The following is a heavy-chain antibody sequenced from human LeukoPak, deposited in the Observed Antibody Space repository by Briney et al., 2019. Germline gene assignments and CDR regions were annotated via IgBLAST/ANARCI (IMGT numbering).Heavy chain of an antibody. CDR2: IYYSGTT. J-gene: IGHJ4*02. CDR1: GVSISTYS. V-gene: IGHV4-59*12. Sequence: SETLSLTCTVSGVSISTYSWSWIRQSPGKALEWIGYIYYSGTTNYNPSLKSRLTISVDTSKNQFSLKLSSVTAADTAVYYCARGRGKVVVITPRFDYWGQGTLVTVSS. D-gene: IGHD3-22*01. CDR3: ARGRGKVVVITPRFDY.